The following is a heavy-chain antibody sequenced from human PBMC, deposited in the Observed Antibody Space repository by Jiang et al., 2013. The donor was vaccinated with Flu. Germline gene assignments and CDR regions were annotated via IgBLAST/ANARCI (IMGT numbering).Heavy chain of an antibody. J-gene: IGHJ6*02. CDR3: ARDLSDGSGSYYYYYYGMDV. D-gene: IGHD3-10*01. CDR2: INTNTGNP. CDR1: A. Sequence: AMNWVRQAPGQGLEWMGWINTNTGNPTYAQGFTGRFVFSLDTSVSTAYLQISSLKAEDTAVYYCARDLSDGSGSYYYYYYGMDVWGQGTTVTVSS. V-gene: IGHV7-4-1*02.